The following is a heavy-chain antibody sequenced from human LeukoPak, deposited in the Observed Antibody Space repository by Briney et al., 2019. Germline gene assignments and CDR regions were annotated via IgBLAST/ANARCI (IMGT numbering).Heavy chain of an antibody. V-gene: IGHV5-51*01. CDR1: GYSFTSYW. CDR3: ARYYYGSGRGANWFDP. D-gene: IGHD3-10*01. Sequence: GESLKISCKGSGYSFTSYWIGWVRLMPGKGLEWMGIIYPGDSDTRYSPSFQGQVTISADKSISTAYLQWSSLKASDTAMYYCARYYYGSGRGANWFDPWGQGTLVTVSS. CDR2: IYPGDSDT. J-gene: IGHJ5*02.